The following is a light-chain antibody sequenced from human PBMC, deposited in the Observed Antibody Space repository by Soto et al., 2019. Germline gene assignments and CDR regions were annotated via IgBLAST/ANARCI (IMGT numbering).Light chain of an antibody. CDR2: DAS. Sequence: EIVLTQSPATLSLSPGERATLSCRASQTVRNNYLAWYQQKPGQAPRLLIYDASSRATGIPDRFSGGGSGTEFTLTISSLQSEDFEIYYCQQYNNWPITFGQGTRLEIK. CDR3: QQYNNWPIT. J-gene: IGKJ5*01. CDR1: QTVRNNY. V-gene: IGKV3D-20*02.